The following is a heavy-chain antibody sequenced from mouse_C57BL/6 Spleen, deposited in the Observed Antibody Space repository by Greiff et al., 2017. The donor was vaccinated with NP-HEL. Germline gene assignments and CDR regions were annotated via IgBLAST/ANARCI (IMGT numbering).Heavy chain of an antibody. CDR2: INYDGSST. V-gene: IGHV5-16*01. D-gene: IGHD2-3*01. J-gene: IGHJ2*01. Sequence: EVQVVESEGGLVQPGSSMKLSCTASGFTFSDYYMAWVRQVPEKGLEWVANINYDGSSTYYLDSLKSRFIISRDNAKNILYLQMSSLKSEDTATYYCARIYDYYFDYWGQGTTLTVSS. CDR3: ARIYDYYFDY. CDR1: GFTFSDYY.